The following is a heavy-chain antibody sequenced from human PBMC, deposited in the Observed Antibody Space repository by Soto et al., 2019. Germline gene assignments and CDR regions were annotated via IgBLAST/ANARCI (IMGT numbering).Heavy chain of an antibody. V-gene: IGHV1-69*06. CDR3: ARAPLDSSGYYDAFDI. Sequence: QVQLVQSGAEVKKPGSSVKVSCKASGGTFSSYAISWVRQAPGQGLEWMGGIIPIFGTANYAQKFQGRVTITADKSTRTAYMELRSLRSEDTAVYYCARAPLDSSGYYDAFDIWGQGTMVTVSS. CDR1: GGTFSSYA. D-gene: IGHD3-22*01. J-gene: IGHJ3*02. CDR2: IIPIFGTA.